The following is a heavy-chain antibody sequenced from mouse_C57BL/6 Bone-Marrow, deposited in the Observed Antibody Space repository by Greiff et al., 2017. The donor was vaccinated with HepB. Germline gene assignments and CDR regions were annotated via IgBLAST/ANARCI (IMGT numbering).Heavy chain of an antibody. D-gene: IGHD2-4*01. CDR1: GYTFTSYW. CDR3: ARSMITTRYVDV. J-gene: IGHJ1*03. V-gene: IGHV1-7*01. Sequence: QVQLQQSGAELAKPGASVKLSCKASGYTFTSYWMHWVKQRPGQGLEWIGYINPSSGYTKYNQKFKDKATLTADNSSSTAYMQLSSLTYEDSAVYYCARSMITTRYVDVWGTGTTVTVSS. CDR2: INPSSGYT.